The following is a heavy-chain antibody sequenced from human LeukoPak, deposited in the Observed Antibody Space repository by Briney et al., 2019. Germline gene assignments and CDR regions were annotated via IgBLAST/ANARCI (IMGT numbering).Heavy chain of an antibody. J-gene: IGHJ4*02. D-gene: IGHD3-22*01. CDR2: ISGSGGST. CDR3: ARDYYDSSGYYYV. Sequence: PGGSLRLSCAASGFTFSSYAMSWVRQAPGKGLEWVSAISGSGGSTYNADSVKGRFTISRDNSKNTLYLQMNSLRAEDTAVYYCARDYYDSSGYYYVWGQGTLVTVSS. CDR1: GFTFSSYA. V-gene: IGHV3-23*01.